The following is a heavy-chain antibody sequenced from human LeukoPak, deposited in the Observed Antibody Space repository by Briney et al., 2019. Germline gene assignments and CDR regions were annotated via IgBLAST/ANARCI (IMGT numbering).Heavy chain of an antibody. CDR3: ARDSLLYCSSTSCYRGYYYYMDV. Sequence: ASVKVSCKASGYTFTSYDINWVRQATGQGLEWMGWMNPNSGNTGYAQKFQGRVTMTRNTSISTAYMELSRLRSDDTAVYYCARDSLLYCSSTSCYRGYYYYMDVWGKGTTVTVSS. D-gene: IGHD2-2*02. CDR2: MNPNSGNT. J-gene: IGHJ6*03. V-gene: IGHV1-8*01. CDR1: GYTFTSYD.